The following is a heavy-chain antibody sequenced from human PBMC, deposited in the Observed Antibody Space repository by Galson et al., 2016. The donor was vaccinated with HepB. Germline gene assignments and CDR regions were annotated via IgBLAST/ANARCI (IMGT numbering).Heavy chain of an antibody. CDR3: ARYRDSSSYDY. D-gene: IGHD6-6*01. CDR1: GYTFIGYY. Sequence: SVKVSCKASGYTFIGYYLHWVRQAPGRGLEWMGWINPNSGGTDYGQMFQGRVTMTRDTSISTAYMELSGLRSDDTAVYYCARYRDSSSYDYWGQGTQVTVSS. V-gene: IGHV1-2*02. CDR2: INPNSGGT. J-gene: IGHJ4*02.